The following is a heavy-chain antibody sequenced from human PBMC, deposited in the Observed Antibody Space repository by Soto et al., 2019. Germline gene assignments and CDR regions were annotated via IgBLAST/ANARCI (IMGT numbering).Heavy chain of an antibody. J-gene: IGHJ4*02. CDR1: GFSVTNNY. CDR2: IDIGGNT. CDR3: ARGRGSTGYLGREHYFDY. Sequence: EVQVVESGGGLVQPGGSLRLSCAASGFSVTNNYMNWVRQAPGKGLEWVSIIDIGGNTYYADSVKDRFTISRDNSRNTLYLDMGSLRAGDAAVYYCARGRGSTGYLGREHYFDYWGQGTLVTVSP. D-gene: IGHD2-2*01. V-gene: IGHV3-66*01.